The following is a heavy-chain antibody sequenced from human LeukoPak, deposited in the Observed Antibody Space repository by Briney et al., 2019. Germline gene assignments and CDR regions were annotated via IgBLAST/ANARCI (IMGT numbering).Heavy chain of an antibody. J-gene: IGHJ6*03. CDR2: IDTSGST. D-gene: IGHD1-26*01. CDR1: GGSITSYY. Sequence: SETLSLTCTVFGGSITSYYWSWIRQPAGKGLEWIGCIDTSGSTNYNPSLKSRVTMSVDTSKNQFSLRLSSVTAADTAVYYCARGQWELLRYNYIDVWGKGTTVTVSS. V-gene: IGHV4-4*07. CDR3: ARGQWELLRYNYIDV.